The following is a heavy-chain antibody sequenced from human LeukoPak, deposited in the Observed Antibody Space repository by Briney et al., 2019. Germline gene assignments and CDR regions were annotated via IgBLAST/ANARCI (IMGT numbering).Heavy chain of an antibody. V-gene: IGHV3-11*05. CDR3: AREGYYDSSGSQAPEYFQH. CDR2: ISSSSSYT. D-gene: IGHD3-22*01. J-gene: IGHJ1*01. CDR1: GFTFSDYY. Sequence: GGSLRLSCAASGFTFSDYYMSWIRQAPGKGLEWVSYISSSSSYTNYADSVKGRFTISRDNAKNSLYLQMNSLRSEDTAVYYCAREGYYDSSGSQAPEYFQHWGQGTLVTVSS.